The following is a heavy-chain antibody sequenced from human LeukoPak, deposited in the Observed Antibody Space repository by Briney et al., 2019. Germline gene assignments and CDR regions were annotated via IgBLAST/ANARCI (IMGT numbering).Heavy chain of an antibody. D-gene: IGHD1/OR15-1a*01. J-gene: IGHJ5*02. CDR2: IYYSGST. Sequence: SETLSLTCTVSGGSIGSYYWSWIRQPPGKGLEWIGYIYYSGSTNYNPSLKSRVTISVDTSKNQFSLKLSSVTAADTAVYYCARLYNWDNNWFDPWGQGTLVTVSS. V-gene: IGHV4-59*08. CDR3: ARLYNWDNNWFDP. CDR1: GGSIGSYY.